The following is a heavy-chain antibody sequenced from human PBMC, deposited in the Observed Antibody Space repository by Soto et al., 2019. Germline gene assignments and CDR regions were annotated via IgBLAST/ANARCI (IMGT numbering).Heavy chain of an antibody. Sequence: QVQLVQSGAEVRKPGASVKVSCQASGYTFTTYDINWVRQATGQGLEWMGWMNPNRGNTGYAQKFQGRVTMTRNTSISTAYMELSSLTSEDTAVYYCAGGWRGYYGSGSYYYYYYMDVWGKGTTVTVSS. CDR1: GYTFTTYD. J-gene: IGHJ6*03. CDR3: AGGWRGYYGSGSYYYYYYMDV. V-gene: IGHV1-8*01. CDR2: MNPNRGNT. D-gene: IGHD3-10*01.